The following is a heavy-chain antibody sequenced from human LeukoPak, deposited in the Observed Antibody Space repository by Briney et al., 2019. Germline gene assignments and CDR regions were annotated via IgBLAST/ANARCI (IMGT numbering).Heavy chain of an antibody. V-gene: IGHV4-59*01. CDR3: AHSSSWYLGSYYMDV. Sequence: SETLSLTCTVYGGPFSDYYWSWIRQPPGKGLEWIGYIYYSGSTNYNPSLKSRVTISVDTSKNQFSLKLSSVTAADTAVYYCAHSSSWYLGSYYMDVWGKGTTVTISS. J-gene: IGHJ6*03. CDR2: IYYSGST. CDR1: GGPFSDYY. D-gene: IGHD6-13*01.